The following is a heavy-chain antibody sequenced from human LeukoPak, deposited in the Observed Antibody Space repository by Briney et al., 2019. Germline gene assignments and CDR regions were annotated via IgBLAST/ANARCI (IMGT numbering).Heavy chain of an antibody. CDR1: GGSISSSSYY. J-gene: IGHJ4*02. Sequence: PSETLSLTCTVSGGSISSSSYYWGWIRQPPGKGLEWIGSIYYSGSTYYNPSLKSRVTISVDTSKNQFSLKPSSVTAADTAGYYCARIAAAAIDYWGQGTLVTVSS. D-gene: IGHD6-13*01. CDR2: IYYSGST. V-gene: IGHV4-39*07. CDR3: ARIAAAAIDY.